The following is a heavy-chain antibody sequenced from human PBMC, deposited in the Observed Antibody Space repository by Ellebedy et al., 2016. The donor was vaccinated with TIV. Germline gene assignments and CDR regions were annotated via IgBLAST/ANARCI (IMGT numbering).Heavy chain of an antibody. CDR3: TRWDY. CDR2: IKQDGR. Sequence: GESLKISXAASGFSLSSYWMSWVRQAPGKGLEWVANIKQDGRNYVDSVKGRFTISRDDADNSLYLQMNSLRAEDTAVYYCTRWDYWGQGTLVTVSS. V-gene: IGHV3-7*03. J-gene: IGHJ4*02. CDR1: GFSLSSYW.